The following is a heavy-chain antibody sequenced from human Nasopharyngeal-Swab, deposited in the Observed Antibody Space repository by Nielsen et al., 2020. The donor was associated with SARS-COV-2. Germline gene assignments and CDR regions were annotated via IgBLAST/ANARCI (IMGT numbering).Heavy chain of an antibody. CDR1: GFSVSYNY. Sequence: GGSLRLSCEVSGFSVSYNYMSWVRQAPGKGLEWVAVIYSRGETHYTDSVRGRFTISRDNSKNMVNLKLNRLRAENTAVYYCARMDFIASRDYWGQGTLVTVSS. CDR3: ARMDFIASRDY. J-gene: IGHJ4*02. V-gene: IGHV3-53*01. D-gene: IGHD6-13*01. CDR2: IYSRGET.